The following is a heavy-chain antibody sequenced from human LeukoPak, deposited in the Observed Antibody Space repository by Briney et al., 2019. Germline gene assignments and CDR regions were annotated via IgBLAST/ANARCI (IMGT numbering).Heavy chain of an antibody. J-gene: IGHJ4*02. V-gene: IGHV5-51*01. D-gene: IGHD5-24*01. CDR2: VYPGDSDF. CDR3: VRRAGRRDGYNYADY. CDR1: RYSFVSYW. Sequence: GESLKISCQASRYSFVSYWIGWVRQVPGKGLEWMGIVYPGDSDFRYLPSFQGQVTISADRSISAAYLQWNSLKASDSGIYYCVRRAGRRDGYNYADYWGQGTLVTVSS.